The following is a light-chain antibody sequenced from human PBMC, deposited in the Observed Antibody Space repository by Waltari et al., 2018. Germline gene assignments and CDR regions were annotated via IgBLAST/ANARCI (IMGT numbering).Light chain of an antibody. Sequence: DIVMTQSPATLSVSPGERATLTCRASQSVSTNLAWYQQKPGQAPRLLIYGASTRATGIPARFSGGGSGTEFTLTISSLQSEDFAVYYCQQYNDWPPMYTFGQGTKLDI. J-gene: IGKJ2*01. CDR1: QSVSTN. CDR3: QQYNDWPPMYT. V-gene: IGKV3-15*01. CDR2: GAS.